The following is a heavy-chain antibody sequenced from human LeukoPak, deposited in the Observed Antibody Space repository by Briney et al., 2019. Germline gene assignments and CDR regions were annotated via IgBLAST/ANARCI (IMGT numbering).Heavy chain of an antibody. V-gene: IGHV3-23*01. CDR1: GFTFSSYA. D-gene: IGHD2-2*01. J-gene: IGHJ6*03. CDR3: AKGVYYCSSSTCPQYYYYMDV. CDR2: ISVSGGST. Sequence: GGSLRLSCAASGFTFSSYAMSWVRQAPGKGLEWGSAISVSGGSTYYADSVKGRFTISRDNSKNTLYLQMNSLRPEDTAVYYCAKGVYYCSSSTCPQYYYYMDVWGKGTTVTVSS.